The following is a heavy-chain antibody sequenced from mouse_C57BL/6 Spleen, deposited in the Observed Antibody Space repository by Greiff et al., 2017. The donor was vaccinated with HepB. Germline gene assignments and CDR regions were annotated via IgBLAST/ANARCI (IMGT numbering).Heavy chain of an antibody. Sequence: QVQLQQPGAELVKPGASVKLSCKASGYTFTSYWMQWVKQRPGQGLEWIGEIDPSDSYTNYNQKFKGKATLTVDTSSSTAYMQLSSLTSEDSAVYYCARRLGDFDVWGTGTTVTVSS. V-gene: IGHV1-50*01. CDR3: ARRLGDFDV. J-gene: IGHJ1*03. CDR2: IDPSDSYT. D-gene: IGHD4-1*01. CDR1: GYTFTSYW.